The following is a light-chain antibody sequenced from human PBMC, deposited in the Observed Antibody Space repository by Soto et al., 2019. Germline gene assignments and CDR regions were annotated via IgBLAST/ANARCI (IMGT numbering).Light chain of an antibody. CDR1: SSDVGGYNF. V-gene: IGLV2-14*03. CDR2: DVS. CDR3: SSYTSSTTLVL. Sequence: QSALTQPASVSGSPGQSITISCTGSSSDVGGYNFVSWYQQHPGKAPKLMIYDVSNRPSGVSNRFSGFKSRNTASLTISGLQAEDEADYYCSSYTSSTTLVLFGGGTKLTVL. J-gene: IGLJ2*01.